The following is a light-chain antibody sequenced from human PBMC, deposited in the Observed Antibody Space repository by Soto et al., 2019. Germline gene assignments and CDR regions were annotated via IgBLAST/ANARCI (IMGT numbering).Light chain of an antibody. V-gene: IGKV3-15*01. Sequence: IVMTQSPATLSVSPGERANLSCRASQSVGTKLAWYQQTPGQAPRLLIYGASNRATGVPARISGSVSGTEFTLTIASLQSEDFAVYYCQHYGSSPPYTFGQGTKLKIK. CDR1: QSVGTK. CDR3: QHYGSSPPYT. CDR2: GAS. J-gene: IGKJ2*01.